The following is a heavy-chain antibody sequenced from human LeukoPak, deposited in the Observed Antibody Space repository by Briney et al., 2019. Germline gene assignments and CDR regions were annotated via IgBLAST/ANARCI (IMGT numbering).Heavy chain of an antibody. D-gene: IGHD3-10*02. CDR2: ISGSGGST. CDR1: GFTFSSYG. J-gene: IGHJ6*04. Sequence: QTGGSLRLSCAASGFTFSSYGMSWVRQAPGKGLEWVSDISGSGGSTYYADSVKGRFTISRDNAKNSLYLQMNSLRAEDTAVYYCAELGITMIGGVWGKGTTVTISS. V-gene: IGHV3-23*01. CDR3: AELGITMIGGV.